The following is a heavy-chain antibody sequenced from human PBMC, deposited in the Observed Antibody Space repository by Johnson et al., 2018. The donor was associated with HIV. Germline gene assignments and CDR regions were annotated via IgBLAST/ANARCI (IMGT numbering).Heavy chain of an antibody. CDR1: GFTFSGYW. CDR3: TADPTYGEGGGGTKHAFDI. Sequence: VQLVESGGELVRPGGSLTLSCAASGFTFSGYWMSWVRQAPGKGLEWVGRIKSKTHGETTDYAAPVKGRFSISRDDSKSTLYLQMNSLKTEDTAVYYCTADPTYGEGGGGTKHAFDIWGQGTMVTVSS. CDR2: IKSKTHGETT. J-gene: IGHJ3*02. D-gene: IGHD4-17*01. V-gene: IGHV3-15*01.